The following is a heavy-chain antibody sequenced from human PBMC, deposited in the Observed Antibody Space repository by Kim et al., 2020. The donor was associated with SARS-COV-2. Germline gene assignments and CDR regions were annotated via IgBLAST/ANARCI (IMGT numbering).Heavy chain of an antibody. CDR3: AKHVSSITIFGVVTRGGIDV. Sequence: GGSLRLSCAASGFTFSSYAMSWVRQAPGKGLEWVSAISGSGGSTYYADSVKGRFTISRDTSKNTLYLQMNSMRTEDTAVYYCAKHVSSITIFGVVTRGGIDVWGQGTTVTVSS. V-gene: IGHV3-23*01. D-gene: IGHD3-3*01. CDR2: ISGSGGST. CDR1: GFTFSSYA. J-gene: IGHJ6*02.